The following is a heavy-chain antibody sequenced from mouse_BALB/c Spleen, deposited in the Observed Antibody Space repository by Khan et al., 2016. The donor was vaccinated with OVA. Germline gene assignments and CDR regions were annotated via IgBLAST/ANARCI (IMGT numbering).Heavy chain of an antibody. V-gene: IGHV3-2*02. J-gene: IGHJ2*01. CDR2: ISYSGVT. D-gene: IGHD1-1*01. CDR1: GYSITSGYA. Sequence: EVKLEVSGPGLVNPSQSLSLTCTVTGYSITSGYAWNWIRQFPGNKLEWMGYISYSGVTSYTPSLKSRISITRDTSKNQFFLQLNSVTTEDTATYYCARGNYYGYYFDYWGQGTTLTVSS. CDR3: ARGNYYGYYFDY.